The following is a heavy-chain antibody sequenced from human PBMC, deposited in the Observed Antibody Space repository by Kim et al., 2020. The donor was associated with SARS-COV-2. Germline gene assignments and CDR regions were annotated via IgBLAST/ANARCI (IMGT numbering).Heavy chain of an antibody. J-gene: IGHJ3*02. Sequence: VKVSCKASGGTFSSYAISWVRQAPGQGLEWMGGIIPIFGTANYAQKFQGRVTITADESTSTAYMELSSLRSEDTAVYYCARARGSWDDAFDIWGQGTMVTVSS. V-gene: IGHV1-69*13. D-gene: IGHD1-26*01. CDR3: ARARGSWDDAFDI. CDR2: IIPIFGTA. CDR1: GGTFSSYA.